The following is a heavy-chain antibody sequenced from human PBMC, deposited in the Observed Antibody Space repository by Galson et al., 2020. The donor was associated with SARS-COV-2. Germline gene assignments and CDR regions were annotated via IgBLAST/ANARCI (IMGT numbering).Heavy chain of an antibody. Sequence: PSETLSLTCAVYGGSFSGYYWSWIRQPPGKGLEWIGQINHSGSTNYNPSLKSRVTISVDTSKNQFSLKLSSVTAADTAVYYCARLTVMRYYYYGMDVWGQGTTVTVSS. V-gene: IGHV4-34*01. CDR1: GGSFSGYY. D-gene: IGHD4-4*01. CDR2: INHSGST. J-gene: IGHJ6*02. CDR3: ARLTVMRYYYYGMDV.